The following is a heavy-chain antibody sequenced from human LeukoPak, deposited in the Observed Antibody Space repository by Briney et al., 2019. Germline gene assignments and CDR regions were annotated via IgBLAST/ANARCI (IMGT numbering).Heavy chain of an antibody. J-gene: IGHJ4*02. D-gene: IGHD3-9*01. CDR1: GYSISSGYY. CDR3: ARVGSDILTGSTRFDY. Sequence: SETLSLTCTVPGYSISSGYYWGWIRQPPGKGLEWIGSIYHSGSTYYNPSLKSRVTISVDTSKNQFSLKLSSVTAADTAVYYCARVGSDILTGSTRFDYWGQGTLVTVSS. CDR2: IYHSGST. V-gene: IGHV4-38-2*02.